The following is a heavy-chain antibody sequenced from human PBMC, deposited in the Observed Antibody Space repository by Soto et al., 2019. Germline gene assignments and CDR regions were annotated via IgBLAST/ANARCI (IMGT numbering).Heavy chain of an antibody. D-gene: IGHD1-1*01. CDR3: ARDHEAETGVLGYYYYGMDV. V-gene: IGHV3-30*04. CDR2: ISYDGSNK. J-gene: IGHJ6*01. Sequence: QVQLVQSGGGVVQPGRSLRLSCAASGFTFSGYAMHWVRQAPGKGLEWVAVISYDGSNKYYTDSVKGRFTLSRDKSKNPLYLQINSLRAEDTAVYYCARDHEAETGVLGYYYYGMDVWGQGTTVNVSP. CDR1: GFTFSGYA.